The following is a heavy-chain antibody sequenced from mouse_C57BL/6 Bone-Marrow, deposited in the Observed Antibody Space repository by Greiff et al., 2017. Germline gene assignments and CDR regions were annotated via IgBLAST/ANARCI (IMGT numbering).Heavy chain of an antibody. CDR3: ASPYYYGCSPFAY. CDR2: IDPANGNT. J-gene: IGHJ3*01. V-gene: IGHV14-3*01. Sequence: EVQLQESVAELVRPGASVKLSCTASGFNIKNTYMHWVKQRPEQGLEWIGRIDPANGNTKYDPKFKGKATITADTSSNTAYLQLSSLTSEDTAFYYCASPYYYGCSPFAYWGQGTLVTVSA. D-gene: IGHD1-1*01. CDR1: GFNIKNTY.